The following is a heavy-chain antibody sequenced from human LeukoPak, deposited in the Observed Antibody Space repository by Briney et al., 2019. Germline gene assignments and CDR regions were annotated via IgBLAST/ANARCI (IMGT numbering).Heavy chain of an antibody. Sequence: SETLSLTCTVSGGSISSYYWSWIRQPPGKGLEWIGEINHSGSTNYNPSLKSRVTISVDTSKNHFSLKLSSVTAADTAVYYCARAKGYYYMDVWGKGTTVTVSS. CDR2: INHSGST. V-gene: IGHV4-34*01. CDR3: ARAKGYYYMDV. J-gene: IGHJ6*03. CDR1: GGSISSYY.